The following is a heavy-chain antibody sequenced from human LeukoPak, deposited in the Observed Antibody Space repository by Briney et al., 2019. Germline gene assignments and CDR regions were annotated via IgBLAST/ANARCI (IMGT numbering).Heavy chain of an antibody. J-gene: IGHJ5*02. V-gene: IGHV1-69*05. CDR1: GGTFSSYA. CDR2: IIPIFGTA. CDR3: ARSKDFWSGYSAWFDP. D-gene: IGHD3-3*01. Sequence: SVKVSCKASGGTFSSYAISWVRQAPGQGLEWMGGIIPIFGTANYAQKFQGGVTITTDESTSTAYMELSSLRSEDTAVYYCARSKDFWSGYSAWFDPWGQGTLVTVSS.